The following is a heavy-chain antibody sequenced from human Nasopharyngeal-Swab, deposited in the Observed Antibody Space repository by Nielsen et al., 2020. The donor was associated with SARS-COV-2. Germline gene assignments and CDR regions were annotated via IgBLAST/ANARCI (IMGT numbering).Heavy chain of an antibody. J-gene: IGHJ4*02. CDR2: IYYSGST. D-gene: IGHD4-23*01. CDR3: ARGRSEDYGGDRFDY. CDR1: GGSFSGYY. V-gene: IGHV4-34*01. Sequence: SETLSLTCAVYGGSFSGYYWSWIRQPPGKGLEWIGSIYYSGSTYYNPSLKSRVTISVDTSKNQFSLKLSSVTAADTAVYYCARGRSEDYGGDRFDYWGQGTLVTVSS.